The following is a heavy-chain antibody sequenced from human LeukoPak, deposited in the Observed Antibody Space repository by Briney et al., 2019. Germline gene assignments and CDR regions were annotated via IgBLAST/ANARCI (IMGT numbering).Heavy chain of an antibody. D-gene: IGHD3-9*01. V-gene: IGHV1-8*01. CDR1: GYTFTSYD. CDR3: ARTIYYDILTGWLAFDI. J-gene: IGHJ3*02. CDR2: MNPNSGNT. Sequence: ASVKVSCKASGYTFTSYDINWVRQATGQGLEWMGWMNPNSGNTGYAQKFQGRVTMTRNTSISTAYMERSSLRSEDTAVYYCARTIYYDILTGWLAFDIWGQGTMVTVSS.